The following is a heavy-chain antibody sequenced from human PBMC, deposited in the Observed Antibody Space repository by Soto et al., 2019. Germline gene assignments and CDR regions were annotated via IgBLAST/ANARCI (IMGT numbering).Heavy chain of an antibody. CDR3: ARDRGAGRGFDY. V-gene: IGHV3-33*01. CDR1: GFTFSSYG. D-gene: IGHD3-10*01. CDR2: IWYDGSNK. Sequence: QVQLVESGGGVVQPGRSLRLSCAASGFTFSSYGMHWVRQAPGKGLEWVAVIWYDGSNKYYADSVKGRFTISRDNSKNPLYLQMNSLRAEDTAVYYCARDRGAGRGFDYWGQGTLVTVSS. J-gene: IGHJ4*02.